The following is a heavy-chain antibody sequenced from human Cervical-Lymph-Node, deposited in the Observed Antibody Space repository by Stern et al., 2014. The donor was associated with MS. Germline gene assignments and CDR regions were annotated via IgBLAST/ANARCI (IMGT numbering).Heavy chain of an antibody. CDR3: ARTGWGASGRHAARFDH. Sequence: QVTLRESGPALVRPTQTLTLTCSFSGFSLTTDGMCVSWIRQPPGQALQWLVIVDWNDDAYYDTSLRTRLTITKDTSKNQVVLTMANVDPVDTAAYFCARTGWGASGRHAARFDHWGQGTVVTVSS. CDR1: GFSLTTDGMC. V-gene: IGHV2-70*01. J-gene: IGHJ3*01. CDR2: VDWNDDA. D-gene: IGHD1-26*01.